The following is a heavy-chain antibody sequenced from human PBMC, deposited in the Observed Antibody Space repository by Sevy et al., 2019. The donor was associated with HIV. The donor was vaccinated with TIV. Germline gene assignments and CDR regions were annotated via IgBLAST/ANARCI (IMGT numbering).Heavy chain of an antibody. CDR2: IDSDGSV. D-gene: IGHD3-22*01. CDR1: GFTVSDNY. Sequence: GGSLRLSCAASGFTVSDNYMAWVRLAPGKGLEWVSLIDSDGSVYYADSVKGRFTISRDNVKNTLYLQINALRAEDTGLYFCARDRYYDASGYYYYYYGMDVWGQGTTVTVSS. V-gene: IGHV3-66*01. CDR3: ARDRYYDASGYYYYYYGMDV. J-gene: IGHJ6*02.